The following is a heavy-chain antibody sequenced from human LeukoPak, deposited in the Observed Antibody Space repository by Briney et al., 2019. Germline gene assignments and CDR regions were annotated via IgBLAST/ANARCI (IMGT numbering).Heavy chain of an antibody. J-gene: IGHJ4*02. CDR3: ARDQYYYDSSGYYRFDY. V-gene: IGHV4-4*07. D-gene: IGHD3-22*01. CDR1: GGSITSYY. Sequence: SETLSLTCTFSGGSITSYYWSWIRQPAGKGLEWIGRIHTSGSTNYNPSLKSRVTMSVDTSKNQFSLKLSSVTAADTAVYYCARDQYYYDSSGYYRFDYWGQGTLVTISS. CDR2: IHTSGST.